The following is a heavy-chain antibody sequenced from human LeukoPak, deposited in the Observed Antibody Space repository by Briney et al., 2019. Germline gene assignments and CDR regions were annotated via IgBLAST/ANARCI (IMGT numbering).Heavy chain of an antibody. D-gene: IGHD1-26*01. Sequence: PGGSLRLSCAATGFTFKDYGMQWVRRPPGRGLEWVSSINWNGGGTDYADSVKGRFTISRDNAKNSVYLHLNSLRPEDTALYYCAKHMRATNTYSFFGLDVWGQGTTVTVSS. CDR2: INWNGGGT. J-gene: IGHJ6*02. V-gene: IGHV3-9*01. CDR3: AKHMRATNTYSFFGLDV. CDR1: GFTFKDYG.